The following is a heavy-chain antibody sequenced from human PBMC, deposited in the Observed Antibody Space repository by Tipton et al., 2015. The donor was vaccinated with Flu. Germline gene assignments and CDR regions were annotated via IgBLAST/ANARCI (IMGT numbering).Heavy chain of an antibody. Sequence: LRLSCTVSGGSISSYYWSWIWQPAGKGLEWIGRIYTSGSTNYNPSLKSRVTMSVDTSKNQFSLKLSSVTAADTAVYYCAREGSSWYRHWYYGMDVWGQGTTVTVSS. CDR1: GGSISSYY. V-gene: IGHV4-4*07. J-gene: IGHJ6*02. CDR2: IYTSGST. CDR3: AREGSSWYRHWYYGMDV. D-gene: IGHD6-13*01.